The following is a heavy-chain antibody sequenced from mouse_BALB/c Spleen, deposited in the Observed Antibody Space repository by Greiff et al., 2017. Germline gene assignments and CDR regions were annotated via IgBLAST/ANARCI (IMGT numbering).Heavy chain of an antibody. J-gene: IGHJ3*01. CDR2: ISNGGGST. V-gene: IGHV5-12-2*01. CDR3: ARHGTMISPFAY. D-gene: IGHD2-4*01. Sequence: EVMLVESGGGLVQPGGSLKLSCAASGFTFSSYTMSWVRQTPEKRLGWVAYISNGGGSTYYPDTVKGRFTISRDNAKNTLYLQMSSLKSEDTAMYYCARHGTMISPFAYWGQGTLVTVSA. CDR1: GFTFSSYT.